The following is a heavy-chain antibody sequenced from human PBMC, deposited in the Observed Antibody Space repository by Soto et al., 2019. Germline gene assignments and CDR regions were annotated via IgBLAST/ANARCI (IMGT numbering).Heavy chain of an antibody. J-gene: IGHJ4*02. CDR2: IIPIFVTA. Sequence: ASVKVSCKASGGTFSSYAISWVRQAPGQRLEWMGGIIPIFVTANYAQKFQGRVTITADESTRTAYMELSSLRSEDTAVYYCARERGGDGKSLYFDYWGQGTLVTVSS. CDR3: ARERGGDGKSLYFDY. D-gene: IGHD2-21*01. CDR1: GGTFSSYA. V-gene: IGHV1-69*13.